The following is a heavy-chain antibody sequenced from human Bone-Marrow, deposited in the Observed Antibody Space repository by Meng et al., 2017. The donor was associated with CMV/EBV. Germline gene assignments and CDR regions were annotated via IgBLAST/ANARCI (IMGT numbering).Heavy chain of an antibody. V-gene: IGHV1-69*10. CDR2: IIPILGIA. Sequence: CQASGGPFSSYPISWVRQAPGQGLEWMGGIIPILGIANYAQKFQGRVTITADKSTSTAYMELSSLRSEDTAVYYCASGWSSAGNWFDPWGQGTLVTVSS. D-gene: IGHD6-19*01. J-gene: IGHJ5*02. CDR3: ASGWSSAGNWFDP. CDR1: GGPFSSYP.